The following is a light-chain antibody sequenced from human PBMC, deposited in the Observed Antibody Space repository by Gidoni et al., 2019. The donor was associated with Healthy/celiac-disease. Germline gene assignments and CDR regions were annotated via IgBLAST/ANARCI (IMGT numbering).Light chain of an antibody. Sequence: IVLTQSPGTLSLSPGERATLSCRASQSVSSSYLDWYQQKPGPAPRLLIYGASSRATGIPDRFSGSGSGTDFTLTISRLEPEDCAVYYCQQYGSAPRLTFGGGTKVEIK. J-gene: IGKJ4*01. V-gene: IGKV3-20*01. CDR1: QSVSSSY. CDR2: GAS. CDR3: QQYGSAPRLT.